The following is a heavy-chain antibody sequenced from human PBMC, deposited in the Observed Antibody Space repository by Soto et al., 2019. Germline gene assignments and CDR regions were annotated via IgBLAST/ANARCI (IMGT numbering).Heavy chain of an antibody. CDR2: ISSSSSYI. D-gene: IGHD2-15*01. CDR1: GFTFSSYS. J-gene: IGHJ3*02. V-gene: IGHV3-21*01. CDR3: ARFGSGGSCYQRCAFDI. Sequence: EVQLVESGGGLVKPGGSLRLSCAASGFTFSSYSMNWVRQAPGKGLEWVSSISSSSSYIYYADSVKGRFTISRDNAKNSLYLQMNSLRAEDTAVYYCARFGSGGSCYQRCAFDIWGQGTMVTVSS.